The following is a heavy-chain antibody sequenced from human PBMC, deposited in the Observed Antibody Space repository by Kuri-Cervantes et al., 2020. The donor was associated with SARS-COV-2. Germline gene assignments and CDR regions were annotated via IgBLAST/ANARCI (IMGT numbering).Heavy chain of an antibody. V-gene: IGHV4-59*01. CDR3: ARANYYYDSSGWRCYFDY. D-gene: IGHD3-22*01. J-gene: IGHJ4*02. Sequence: SETLSLTCTVSGGSISSYYWSWIRQPPGKGLEWIGYIYYSGSTNYNPSLKSRVTISVDTSKNQFSLKLSSVTAADTAVYYCARANYYYDSSGWRCYFDYWGQGTLVTVSS. CDR1: GGSISSYY. CDR2: IYYSGST.